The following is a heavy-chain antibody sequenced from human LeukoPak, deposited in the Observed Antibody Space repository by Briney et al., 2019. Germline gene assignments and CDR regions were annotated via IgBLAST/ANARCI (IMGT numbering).Heavy chain of an antibody. Sequence: ASVKVSCKASGYTFTGYYMHWVRQAPGQRLEWMGWINPNSGGTNYAQKFQGRVTMTRDTSISTAYMELSRLRSDDTAVYYCARVVRGVIINPMGYWGQGTLVTVSS. CDR3: ARVVRGVIINPMGY. CDR2: INPNSGGT. D-gene: IGHD3-10*01. CDR1: GYTFTGYY. V-gene: IGHV1-2*02. J-gene: IGHJ4*02.